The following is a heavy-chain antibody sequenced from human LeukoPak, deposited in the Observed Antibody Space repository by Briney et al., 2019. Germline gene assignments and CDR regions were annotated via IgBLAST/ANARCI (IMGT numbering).Heavy chain of an antibody. V-gene: IGHV1-18*01. J-gene: IGHJ6*02. CDR1: GYTFTSYG. CDR2: ISAYNGNT. D-gene: IGHD6-19*01. CDR3: ARARSSGWSDLSSYGMDV. Sequence: ASVKVSCKASGYTFTSYGISWVRQAPGQGLEWMGWISAYNGNTNYAQKLQGRVTMTTDTSTSTAYMELRSLRSDDTAVYYCARARSSGWSDLSSYGMDVWGQGTTVTVSS.